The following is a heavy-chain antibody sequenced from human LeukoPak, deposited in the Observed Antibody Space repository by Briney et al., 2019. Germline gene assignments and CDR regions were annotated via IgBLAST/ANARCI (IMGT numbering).Heavy chain of an antibody. V-gene: IGHV3-33*06. J-gene: IGHJ6*03. CDR2: IWYDGNNK. Sequence: GGSLRLSCAASGFSFSDYGMHWVRQAPGKGPEWVALIWYDGNNKYYADSVKGRFTISRDNSKNTLYLQMNSLRAEDTAVYYCAKDSGVRFLFYMDVWGKGTTVTV. CDR3: AKDSGVRFLFYMDV. CDR1: GFSFSDYG. D-gene: IGHD3-3*01.